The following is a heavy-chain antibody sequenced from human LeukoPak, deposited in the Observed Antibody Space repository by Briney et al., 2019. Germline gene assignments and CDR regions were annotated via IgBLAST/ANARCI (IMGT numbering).Heavy chain of an antibody. J-gene: IGHJ6*03. CDR3: ARGLASSGWFPYYYSYMDV. CDR1: GGSISSYY. CDR2: IYYSGST. D-gene: IGHD6-19*01. V-gene: IGHV4-59*01. Sequence: SENLSLTCTVSGGSISSYYWSWIRQPPGKGLEWIGYIYYSGSTNYNPSLKSRVTISVDTSKNQFSLKLSSVTAADTAVYYCARGLASSGWFPYYYSYMDVWGKGTTVTVSS.